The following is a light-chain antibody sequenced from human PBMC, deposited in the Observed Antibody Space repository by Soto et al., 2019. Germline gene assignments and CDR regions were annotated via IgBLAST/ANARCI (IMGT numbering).Light chain of an antibody. V-gene: IGKV3-11*01. Sequence: EIVLTQSPAILSLSPGERATLSCRASQSIGNFLAWYQQKPGQPPRLLIFDASNRAAGVPARFSGSGSGTDFTLTIRSLEPEDFAVYYCQQYDTSPWTFGQGTKVEIK. CDR2: DAS. CDR3: QQYDTSPWT. CDR1: QSIGNF. J-gene: IGKJ1*01.